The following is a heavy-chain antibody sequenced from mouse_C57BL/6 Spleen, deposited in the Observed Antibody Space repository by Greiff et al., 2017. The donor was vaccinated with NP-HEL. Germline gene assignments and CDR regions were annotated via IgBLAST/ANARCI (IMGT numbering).Heavy chain of an antibody. J-gene: IGHJ3*01. CDR1: GYTFTSYW. D-gene: IGHD2-5*01. Sequence: VQLQQPGTELVKPGASVKLSCEASGYTFTSYWMHWVKQRPGQGLEWIGNINPSNGGTNYNEKFKSKATLTVDKSSSTAYMQLSSLTSEDSAVYYCARGGYSNYTWFAYWGQGTLVTVSA. CDR2: INPSNGGT. V-gene: IGHV1-53*01. CDR3: ARGGYSNYTWFAY.